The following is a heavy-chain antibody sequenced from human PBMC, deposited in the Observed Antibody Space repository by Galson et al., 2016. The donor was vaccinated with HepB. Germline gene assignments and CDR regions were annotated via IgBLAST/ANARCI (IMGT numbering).Heavy chain of an antibody. CDR2: ISGSTITT. Sequence: SLRLSCAASGFTFSSYTMSWVRQAPGKGLEWVSIISGSTITTHYADSVKGRFTISRDNSKNTLYLQMNSLRPEDTAVYYCAKVVGRFGTGGDAFDMWGQGTTVTVSS. V-gene: IGHV3-23*01. CDR1: GFTFSSYT. D-gene: IGHD3-10*01. CDR3: AKVVGRFGTGGDAFDM. J-gene: IGHJ3*02.